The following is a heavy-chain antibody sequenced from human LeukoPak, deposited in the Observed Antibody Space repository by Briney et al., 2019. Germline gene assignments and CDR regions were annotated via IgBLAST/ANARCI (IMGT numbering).Heavy chain of an antibody. V-gene: IGHV3-7*03. CDR3: ARDRDSSDY. Sequence: PGGSLRLSCAASGFTFSSYGMHWVRQAPGKGLEWVANMNQDGSEKYYVDSVKGRFTISRDNAKNSLYLQMNSLRAEDTAVYYCARDRDSSDYWGQGTLVTVSS. J-gene: IGHJ4*02. CDR1: GFTFSSYG. CDR2: MNQDGSEK. D-gene: IGHD3-22*01.